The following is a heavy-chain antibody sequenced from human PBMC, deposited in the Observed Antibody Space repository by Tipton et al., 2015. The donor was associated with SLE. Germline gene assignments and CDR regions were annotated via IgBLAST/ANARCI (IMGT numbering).Heavy chain of an antibody. CDR1: GGSFSGYY. CDR2: IYHSGSS. D-gene: IGHD1-26*01. CDR3: AGDSGSYQEAFDI. J-gene: IGHJ3*02. Sequence: TLSLTCAVYGGSFSGYYWGWIRQPPGKGLEWIGNIYHSGSSYYNPSLKSRVTISVDTSKNQFSLKLSSVTAADTAVYYCAGDSGSYQEAFDIWGQGTMVTASS. V-gene: IGHV4-34*01.